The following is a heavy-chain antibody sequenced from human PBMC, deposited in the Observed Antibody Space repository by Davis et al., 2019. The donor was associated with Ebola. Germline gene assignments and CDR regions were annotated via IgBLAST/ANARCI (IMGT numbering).Heavy chain of an antibody. D-gene: IGHD2-2*01. J-gene: IGHJ6*02. Sequence: GESLKISCAASGFTFSSYSMNWVRQAPGKGLEWVSSISSSSSYIYYADSVKGRFTISRDNAKNSLYLQMNSLRAEDTAVYYCARVPAATDNYYYYGMDVWGQGTTVTVSS. CDR1: GFTFSSYS. CDR3: ARVPAATDNYYYYGMDV. V-gene: IGHV3-21*01. CDR2: ISSSSSYI.